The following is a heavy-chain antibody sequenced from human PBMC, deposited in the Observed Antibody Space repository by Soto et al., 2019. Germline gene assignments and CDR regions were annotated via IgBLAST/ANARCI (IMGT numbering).Heavy chain of an antibody. CDR1: GFSLSTSGEG. Sequence: QITLKESGPTLVKPTQTLTLTCTFSGFSLSTSGEGVGWIRQPPGKALEWLALTYWDDDKRYSPSLKSRVTNTKDTSRNQVVLTMTNMDPVDTATYYCAHKGGRGAGMDVWGPGTTVTVSS. J-gene: IGHJ6*02. V-gene: IGHV2-5*02. CDR3: AHKGGRGAGMDV. CDR2: TYWDDDK. D-gene: IGHD2-15*01.